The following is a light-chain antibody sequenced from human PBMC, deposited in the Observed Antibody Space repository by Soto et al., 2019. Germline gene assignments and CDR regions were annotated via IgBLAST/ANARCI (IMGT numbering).Light chain of an antibody. J-gene: IGLJ1*01. CDR1: SSDVGGYNY. CDR3: SSYTSSSTLDV. Sequence: QSVLTQPPSASGSPGQSVAISCTGTSSDVGGYNYVSWYQQHPGKAPKLMIYEVSNRPSGVSNRFSGSKSGNTASLTISGLQAEDEADYYSSSYTSSSTLDVFGTGTKVTVL. V-gene: IGLV2-14*01. CDR2: EVS.